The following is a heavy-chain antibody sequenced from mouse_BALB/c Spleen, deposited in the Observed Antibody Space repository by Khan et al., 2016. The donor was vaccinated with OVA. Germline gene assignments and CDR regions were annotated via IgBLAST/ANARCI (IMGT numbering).Heavy chain of an antibody. Sequence: QVQLKQSGPGLVAPSQSLSITCTVSGFSLSRYNIHWVRQPPGKGLEWLGMIWGGGGTDYNSTLKSRLSISKDNSKSQVFLKMNSLQTDDTAMYYCDRADYRYNGYYAMDYWSQGTSVTVSS. D-gene: IGHD2-14*01. CDR2: IWGGGGT. CDR3: DRADYRYNGYYAMDY. V-gene: IGHV2-6-4*01. CDR1: GFSLSRYN. J-gene: IGHJ4*01.